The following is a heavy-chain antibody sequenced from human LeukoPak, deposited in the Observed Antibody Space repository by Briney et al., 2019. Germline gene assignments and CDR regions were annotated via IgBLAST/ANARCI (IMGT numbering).Heavy chain of an antibody. CDR2: INPNSGGT. D-gene: IGHD1-26*01. Sequence: ASVKVSCKASGYTFTDYYIQWVRQAPGQGLEWMGWINPNSGGTNYAQKFQGRVTMTRDTSISTAFMELNRLRSDDTAVYYCARGGTYSLNAFDYWGQGTLVTVSS. CDR3: ARGGTYSLNAFDY. CDR1: GYTFTDYY. V-gene: IGHV1-2*02. J-gene: IGHJ4*02.